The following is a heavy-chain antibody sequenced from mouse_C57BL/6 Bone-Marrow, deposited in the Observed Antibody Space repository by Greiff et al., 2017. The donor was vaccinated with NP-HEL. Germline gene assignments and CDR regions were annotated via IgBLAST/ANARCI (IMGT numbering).Heavy chain of an antibody. CDR3: ARLGHIIYYYGSTWFAY. D-gene: IGHD1-1*01. J-gene: IGHJ3*01. V-gene: IGHV1-26*01. CDR2: INPNNGGT. CDR1: GYTFTDYY. Sequence: EVKLQQSGPELVKPGASVKISCKASGYTFTDYYMNWVKQSHGKSLEWIGDINPNNGGTSYNQKFKGKATLTVDKSSSTAYMELRSLTSEDSAVYYCARLGHIIYYYGSTWFAYWGQGTLVTVSA.